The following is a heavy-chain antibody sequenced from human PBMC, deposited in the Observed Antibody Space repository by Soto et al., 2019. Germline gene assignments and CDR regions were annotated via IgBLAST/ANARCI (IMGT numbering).Heavy chain of an antibody. V-gene: IGHV3-30*18. CDR3: AKGQIPGSTGSPGYFDS. J-gene: IGHJ4*02. CDR1: GFTFRTYG. CDR2: VSYDGSRQ. D-gene: IGHD2-2*03. Sequence: SLRLSWAAXGFTFRTYGMHWVRQAPGKGLEWVAVVSYDGSRQYYRESVRGRFIISRDNSKNTLSLQMNSLRPEDTSVYFCAKGQIPGSTGSPGYFDSWGQGAVVTVSS.